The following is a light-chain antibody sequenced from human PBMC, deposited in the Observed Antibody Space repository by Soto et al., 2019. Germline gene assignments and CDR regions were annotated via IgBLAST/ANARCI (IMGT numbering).Light chain of an antibody. CDR2: GNS. CDR3: QAYDNSLSAYV. J-gene: IGLJ1*01. V-gene: IGLV1-40*01. CDR1: SSNIGAGYD. Sequence: QSVLTQPPSVSGTPGQRVTISCTGSSSNIGAGYDLHWYQQLPGTAPKLLIYGNSNRPSGVPDRFSGSKSGTSASLAITGLQAEDEADYYCQAYDNSLSAYVFGTGTKLTVL.